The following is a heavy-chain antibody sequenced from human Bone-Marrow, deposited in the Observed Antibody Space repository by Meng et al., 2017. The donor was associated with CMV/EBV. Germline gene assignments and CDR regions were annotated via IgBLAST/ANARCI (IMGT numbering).Heavy chain of an antibody. J-gene: IGHJ4*02. Sequence: ASVKVSCKASGYTFTGYYMHWVRQAPGQGLEWMGWINPNSGGTNYAQKFQGRVTMTRDTSISTAYMELSRLRSDDTAVYYCARDRGYCSSTSCPPFDYCGQGTLVTVSS. CDR3: ARDRGYCSSTSCPPFDY. CDR1: GYTFTGYY. D-gene: IGHD2-2*01. V-gene: IGHV1-2*02. CDR2: INPNSGGT.